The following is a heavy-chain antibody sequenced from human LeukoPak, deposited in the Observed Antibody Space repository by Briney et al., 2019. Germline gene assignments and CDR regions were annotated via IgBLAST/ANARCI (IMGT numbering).Heavy chain of an antibody. CDR3: ARERQNKDFWSGGDY. CDR1: GFTFSSYW. V-gene: IGHV3-7*01. CDR2: IEQDGSEK. D-gene: IGHD3-3*01. Sequence: GGSLRLSCAASGFTFSSYWMSWVRQAPGKGVECVANIEQDGSEKYYVDSVKGRFTISRDNAKNSLYLKMNTLRPEDTAVYYCARERQNKDFWSGGDYWGQGTLVTVSS. J-gene: IGHJ4*02.